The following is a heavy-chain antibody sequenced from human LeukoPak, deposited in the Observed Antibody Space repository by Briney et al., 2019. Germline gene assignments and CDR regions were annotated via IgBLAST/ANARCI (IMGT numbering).Heavy chain of an antibody. J-gene: IGHJ6*02. CDR2: IYSNGNG. D-gene: IGHD3-3*01. CDR1: GLTVSSNF. Sequence: PGGSLRLSCAASGLTVSSNFMSWVRQTPGKGLEWVSIIYSNGNGYYAASVEGRFTISRDNSKNTMYLQMNSLRAEDTAVYYCARPLRFNNNMDVWGQGTTVTVSS. V-gene: IGHV3-53*01. CDR3: ARPLRFNNNMDV.